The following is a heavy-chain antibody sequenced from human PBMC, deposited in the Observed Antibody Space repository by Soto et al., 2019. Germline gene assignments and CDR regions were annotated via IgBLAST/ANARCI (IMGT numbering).Heavy chain of an antibody. CDR2: IIPIFGTA. V-gene: IGHV1-69*01. J-gene: IGHJ6*02. Sequence: QVQLVQSGAEVKKPGSSVKVSCKASGGTFSSYAISWVRQAPGQGLEWMGGIIPIFGTANYAQKFQGRVTITADESTSTAYMELSSLRSEDTAVYYCARDRPPDKYYCDSSGYYYYYGMDVWGQGTTVTVSS. CDR3: ARDRPPDKYYCDSSGYYYYYGMDV. CDR1: GGTFSSYA. D-gene: IGHD3-22*01.